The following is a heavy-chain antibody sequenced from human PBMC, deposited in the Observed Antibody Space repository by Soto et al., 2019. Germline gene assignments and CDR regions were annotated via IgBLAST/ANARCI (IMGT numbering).Heavy chain of an antibody. J-gene: IGHJ5*02. Sequence: PSETLSLTCTVSGGSISRGDYYWSWICQHPGKGLEWIGYISYRGRTYYNPSLTSRVSISIDTSQNQFSLKLSSVTAEDTAVYYCARVPGPWGQGTLVTVSS. V-gene: IGHV4-31*03. CDR1: GGSISRGDYY. CDR3: ARVPGP. CDR2: ISYRGRT.